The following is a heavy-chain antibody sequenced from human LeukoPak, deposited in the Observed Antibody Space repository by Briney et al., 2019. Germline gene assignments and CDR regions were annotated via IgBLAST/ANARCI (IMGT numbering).Heavy chain of an antibody. J-gene: IGHJ3*02. D-gene: IGHD5-12*01. V-gene: IGHV1-18*01. Sequence: ALVKVSCKASGYTCSSYGISWVRQGPGQGLQWMGWISVYNGNANCEQKLQGRVTMTTESSTSTAYMELRSLRSDDTAGYYCARDKEWLTGDIWGKGTMVTVSS. CDR3: ARDKEWLTGDI. CDR1: GYTCSSYG. CDR2: ISVYNGNA.